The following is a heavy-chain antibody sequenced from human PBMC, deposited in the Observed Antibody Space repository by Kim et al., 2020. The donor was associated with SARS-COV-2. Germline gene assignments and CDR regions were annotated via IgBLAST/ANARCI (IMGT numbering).Heavy chain of an antibody. J-gene: IGHJ6*02. Sequence: SVKVSCKASGGTFSSYAISWVRQAPGQGLEWMGGIIPIFGTANYAQKFQGRVTITADESTSTAYMELSSLRSEDTAVYYCARGTYNWNPTLKYYYYGMDVWGQGTTVTVSS. D-gene: IGHD1-20*01. CDR2: IIPIFGTA. CDR1: GGTFSSYA. V-gene: IGHV1-69*13. CDR3: ARGTYNWNPTLKYYYYGMDV.